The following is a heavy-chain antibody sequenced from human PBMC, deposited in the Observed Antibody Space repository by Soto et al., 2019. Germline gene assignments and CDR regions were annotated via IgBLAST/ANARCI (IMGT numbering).Heavy chain of an antibody. CDR2: IIPILGIA. D-gene: IGHD1-7*01. CDR3: ARGSGLELRY. CDR1: GGTFSSYT. V-gene: IGHV1-69*02. Sequence: ASVKVSCKASGGTFSSYTISWVRQAPGQGLEWMGRIIPILGIANYAQKFQGRVTITADKSTSTAYMELRSLRSDDTAVYYCARGSGLELRYWGQGTLVTVSS. J-gene: IGHJ4*02.